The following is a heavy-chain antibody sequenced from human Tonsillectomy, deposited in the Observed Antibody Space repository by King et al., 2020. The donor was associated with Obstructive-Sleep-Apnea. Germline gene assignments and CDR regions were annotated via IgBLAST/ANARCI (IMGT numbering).Heavy chain of an antibody. J-gene: IGHJ3*02. CDR1: GFTFTSYA. Sequence: AQLVQSGGGLVQPGGSLILSCAASGFTFTSYAMSWVGQAPGKGLEWFSPISGSGGSTFSADSVKGRFTISRDNSKNTLYLQMNSLRAEDTAVYYCAKDLREVEPDAFDIWGQGTMVTVSS. CDR2: ISGSGGST. V-gene: IGHV3-23*04. CDR3: AKDLREVEPDAFDI. D-gene: IGHD1-1*01.